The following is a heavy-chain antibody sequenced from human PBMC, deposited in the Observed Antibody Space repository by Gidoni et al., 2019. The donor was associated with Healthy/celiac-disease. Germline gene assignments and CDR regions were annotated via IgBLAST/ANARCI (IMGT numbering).Heavy chain of an antibody. J-gene: IGHJ6*02. CDR1: GFTFSSYD. D-gene: IGHD1-1*01. V-gene: IGHV3-13*01. CDR2: IGTACDS. Sequence: EVQLVESGGGLVQPGGSLRLSCAASGFTFSSYDMHWVREATGKGLEWVSAIGTACDSYYPGSVKGRFTISRENAKNSLYLQTISLIAGDTAVYYCARALPTWDPSAMDVWGQGTTVTVSS. CDR3: ARALPTWDPSAMDV.